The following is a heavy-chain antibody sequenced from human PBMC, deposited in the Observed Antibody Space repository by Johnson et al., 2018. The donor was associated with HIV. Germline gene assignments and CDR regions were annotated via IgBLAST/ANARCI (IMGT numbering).Heavy chain of an antibody. J-gene: IGHJ3*02. D-gene: IGHD2-8*02. CDR1: GFTFSSYG. CDR3: ARVALVVVYAEDAFDI. V-gene: IGHV3-30*03. CDR2: ISYDGSNK. Sequence: QVQLVESGGGVVQPGRSLRLSCAASGFTFSSYGMHWVRQAPGKGLEWVAVISYDGSNKYYADSVKGRFTISRDNSKNTLYLQMNSLRAEDTAVYYCARVALVVVYAEDAFDIWGQGTLVTVSS.